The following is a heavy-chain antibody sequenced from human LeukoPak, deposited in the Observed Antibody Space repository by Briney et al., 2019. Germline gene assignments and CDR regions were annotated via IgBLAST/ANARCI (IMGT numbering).Heavy chain of an antibody. CDR3: ASLFLEWLLHDY. CDR1: GGSISSGDYY. D-gene: IGHD3-3*01. J-gene: IGHJ4*02. V-gene: IGHV4-30-4*08. CDR2: IYYSGST. Sequence: SQTLSLTCTVSGGSISSGDYYWSWIRQPPGKGLEWIGYIYYSGSTYYNPSLKSRVTISVDTSKNQFSLKLSPVTAADTAVYYCASLFLEWLLHDYWGQGTLVTVSS.